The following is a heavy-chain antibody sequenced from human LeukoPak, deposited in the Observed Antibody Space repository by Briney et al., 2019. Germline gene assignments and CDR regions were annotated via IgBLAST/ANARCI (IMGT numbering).Heavy chain of an antibody. J-gene: IGHJ3*02. V-gene: IGHV3-53*01. CDR3: ARDQIVDPRLAVAGTYGDAFDI. D-gene: IGHD6-19*01. CDR2: IYSGGST. Sequence: GGSLRLSCAASGFTVSSNYMSWVREAPGKGLEWVSVIYSGGSTYYADSVKGRFTISRDNSKNTLYLQMNSMRAEDTAVYYCARDQIVDPRLAVAGTYGDAFDIWGQGTMVTVSS. CDR1: GFTVSSNY.